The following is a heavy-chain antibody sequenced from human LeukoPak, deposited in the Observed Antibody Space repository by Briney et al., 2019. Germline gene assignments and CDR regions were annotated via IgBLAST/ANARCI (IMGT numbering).Heavy chain of an antibody. CDR1: GGSISSSSYY. J-gene: IGHJ4*02. Sequence: NASETLSLTCTVSGGSISSSSYYWGWIRQPPGKGLEWIGYIYYSGSTNYNPSLKSRVTISVDTSKNQFSLKLSSVTAADTAVYYCARRGYGSGTYYIDYWGQGTLVTVSS. D-gene: IGHD3-10*01. CDR2: IYYSGST. CDR3: ARRGYGSGTYYIDY. V-gene: IGHV4-61*05.